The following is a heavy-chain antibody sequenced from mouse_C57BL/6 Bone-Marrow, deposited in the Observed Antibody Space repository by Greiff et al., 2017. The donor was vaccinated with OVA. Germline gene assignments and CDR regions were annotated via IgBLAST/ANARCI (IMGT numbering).Heavy chain of an antibody. D-gene: IGHD2-3*01. CDR2: INPNNGGT. J-gene: IGHJ2*01. V-gene: IGHV1-18*01. CDR3: ARGYDGYYDYYFDY. CDR1: GYTFTDYN. Sequence: VQLQQSGPELVKPGASVKIPCKASGYTFTDYNMDWVKQSHGKSLEWIGDINPNNGGTIYNQKFKGKATLTVDKSSSTAYMGLRSLTSEDTAVYYCARGYDGYYDYYFDYWGQGTTLTVSS.